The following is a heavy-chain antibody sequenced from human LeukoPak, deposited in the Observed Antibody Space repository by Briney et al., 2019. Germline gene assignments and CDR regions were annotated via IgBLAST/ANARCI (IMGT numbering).Heavy chain of an antibody. J-gene: IGHJ4*02. Sequence: PGGSLRLSCAASGFTFSSYEMNWVRQAPGKGLEWVSYISSSGNTIYYADSVKGRFTISRDNAENSLYLQMNSLRAEDTAVYYCARWGKVRGVNYWGQGTLVTVSS. V-gene: IGHV3-48*03. D-gene: IGHD3-10*01. CDR2: ISSSGNTI. CDR1: GFTFSSYE. CDR3: ARWGKVRGVNY.